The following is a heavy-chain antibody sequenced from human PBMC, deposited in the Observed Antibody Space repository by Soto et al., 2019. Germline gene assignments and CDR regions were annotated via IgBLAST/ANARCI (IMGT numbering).Heavy chain of an antibody. Sequence: SETLSLTCAVYGGSFSGYYWSWIRQPPGKGLEWIGEINHSGSTNYNPSLKSRVTISVDTSKNQFSLKLSSVTAADTAVYYCARGGPIVGAFSYFDYWGQGTLVTVSS. CDR2: INHSGST. J-gene: IGHJ4*02. CDR3: ARGGPIVGAFSYFDY. CDR1: GGSFSGYY. V-gene: IGHV4-34*01. D-gene: IGHD1-26*01.